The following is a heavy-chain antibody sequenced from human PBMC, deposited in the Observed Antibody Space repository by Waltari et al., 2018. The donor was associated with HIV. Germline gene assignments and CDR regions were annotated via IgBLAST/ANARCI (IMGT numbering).Heavy chain of an antibody. Sequence: EVRLVESGGGLVQPGGSLILSCAASGFPFSRSWMTWVRQAPGEGLEWVANIKEDGSEIHYVDSVKGRFTISRDNAKNSLYLQMNSLRAEDTAVYYCARRQQLTDWGQGTLVTVSS. CDR2: IKEDGSEI. CDR1: GFPFSRSW. D-gene: IGHD6-13*01. CDR3: ARRQQLTD. V-gene: IGHV3-7*01. J-gene: IGHJ4*02.